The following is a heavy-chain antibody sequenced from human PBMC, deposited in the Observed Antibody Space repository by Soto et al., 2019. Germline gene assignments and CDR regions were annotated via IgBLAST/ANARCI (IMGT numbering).Heavy chain of an antibody. CDR2: MNPRSGGT. J-gene: IGHJ5*02. CDR3: ARSDDSTSYPLDL. D-gene: IGHD4-4*01. CDR1: GYTFTNYY. Sequence: SVKDSCKASGYTFTNYYMHWVRQAPGQGLEWMGWMNPRSGGTKYAQAFQDRVTMTRDASISTAYMEVTSLRHGDTAAYFCARSDDSTSYPLDLWGPGTLVTVSS. V-gene: IGHV1-2*02.